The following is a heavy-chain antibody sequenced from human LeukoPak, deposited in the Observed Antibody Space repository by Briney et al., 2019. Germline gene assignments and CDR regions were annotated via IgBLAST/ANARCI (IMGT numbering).Heavy chain of an antibody. CDR2: ISSSSSTI. CDR1: GFTFSSYS. D-gene: IGHD3-3*01. CDR3: SGEGFLDSY. Sequence: GGSLRLSCAASGFTFSSYSMNWVRQAPGKGLEWVSYISSSSSTIYYADSVKGRFTISRDNAKNSLYLQMNSLRAEDTAVYYCSGEGFLDSYWGQGTLVTVSS. V-gene: IGHV3-48*01. J-gene: IGHJ4*02.